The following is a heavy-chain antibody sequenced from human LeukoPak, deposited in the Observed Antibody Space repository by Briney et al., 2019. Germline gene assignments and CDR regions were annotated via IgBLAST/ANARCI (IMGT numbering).Heavy chain of an antibody. Sequence: ETLSLTCTVSGGSISSYYWSWIRQPPGKGLEWIGYIYYSGSTNYNPSLKSRVTISVDTSKNQFSLKLRSVTAADTAVYYCARQVPYYYDSSGYYFDYWGQGTLVTVSS. CDR1: GGSISSYY. D-gene: IGHD3-22*01. CDR3: ARQVPYYYDSSGYYFDY. V-gene: IGHV4-59*08. J-gene: IGHJ4*02. CDR2: IYYSGST.